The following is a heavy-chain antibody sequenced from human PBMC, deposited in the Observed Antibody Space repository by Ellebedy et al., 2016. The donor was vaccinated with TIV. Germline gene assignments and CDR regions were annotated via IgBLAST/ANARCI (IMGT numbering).Heavy chain of an antibody. CDR1: GFTVSNNY. J-gene: IGHJ6*02. CDR3: ENYGMDV. Sequence: GESLKIPCAASGFTVSNNYMSWVRQAPGKGLEWVSVIYSGGSTYYADSVKGRFTISRDNSKNTVYLQMNSLRAEDTAVYYCENYGMDVWGQGTTVTVSS. CDR2: IYSGGST. V-gene: IGHV3-66*01.